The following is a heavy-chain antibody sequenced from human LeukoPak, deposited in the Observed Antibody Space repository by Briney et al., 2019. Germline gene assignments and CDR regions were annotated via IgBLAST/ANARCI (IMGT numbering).Heavy chain of an antibody. CDR1: GFTFSSYA. V-gene: IGHV3-66*01. CDR3: ARDWNIVATLHYYYGMDV. J-gene: IGHJ6*02. CDR2: IYSGGST. D-gene: IGHD5-12*01. Sequence: GGSLRLSCAASGFTFSSYAMSWVRQAPGKGLEWVSVIYSGGSTYYADSVKGRFTISRDNSKNTLYLQMNSLRAEDTAVYYCARDWNIVATLHYYYGMDVWGQGTTVTVSS.